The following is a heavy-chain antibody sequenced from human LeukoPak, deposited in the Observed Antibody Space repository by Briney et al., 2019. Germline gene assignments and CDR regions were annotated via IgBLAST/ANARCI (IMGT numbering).Heavy chain of an antibody. V-gene: IGHV4-39*07. Sequence: PSETLSLTCSVSGGSIKSSSSYWAWLRQPPGKGLEWIGEIYHSGSTNYNPSLKSRVTISVDKSKNQFSLKLSSVTAADTAVYYCARLTGTTNMDAFDIWGQGTMVTVSS. CDR1: GGSIKSSSSY. CDR2: IYHSGST. D-gene: IGHD1-7*01. CDR3: ARLTGTTNMDAFDI. J-gene: IGHJ3*02.